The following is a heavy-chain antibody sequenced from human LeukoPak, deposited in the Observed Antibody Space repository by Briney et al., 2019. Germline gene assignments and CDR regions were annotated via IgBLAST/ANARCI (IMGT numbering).Heavy chain of an antibody. D-gene: IGHD3-22*01. CDR2: ISYDGTNK. Sequence: GGSLRLSCAASGFTFSSFGMHWVRQAPGKGLEWVAVISYDGTNKYYADSVKGRFTISRDNSKNTLYLQMNSLRAEDTAVYYCAKSRYYYDSTGYRTYFDYWGQGTLVTVSS. J-gene: IGHJ4*02. V-gene: IGHV3-30*18. CDR1: GFTFSSFG. CDR3: AKSRYYYDSTGYRTYFDY.